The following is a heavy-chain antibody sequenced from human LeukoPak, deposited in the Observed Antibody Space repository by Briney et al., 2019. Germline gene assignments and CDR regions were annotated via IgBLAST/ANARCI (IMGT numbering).Heavy chain of an antibody. CDR2: IYYSGST. CDR1: GGSISSSSYY. V-gene: IGHV4-39*01. CDR3: ARRAARPERYFDY. J-gene: IGHJ4*02. Sequence: PSETLSLTCTVSGGSISSSSYYWGWIRQPPGKELEWIGSIYYSGSTYYNPSLKSRVTISVDTSKNQFSLKLSSVTAADTAVYYCARRAARPERYFDYWGQGTLVTVSS. D-gene: IGHD6-6*01.